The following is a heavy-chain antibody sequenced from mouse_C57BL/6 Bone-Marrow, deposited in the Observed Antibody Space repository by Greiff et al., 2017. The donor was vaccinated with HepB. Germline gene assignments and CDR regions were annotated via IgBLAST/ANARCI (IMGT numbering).Heavy chain of an antibody. V-gene: IGHV5-6*01. CDR3: ARISTVVATEY. D-gene: IGHD1-1*01. J-gene: IGHJ2*01. CDR2: ISSGGSYT. CDR1: GFTFSSYG. Sequence: VQLQQSGGDLVKPGGSLKLSCAASGFTFSSYGMSWVRQTPDKRLEWVATISSGGSYTYYPDSVKGRFTISRDNAKNTLYLQMSSLKSEDTAMYYCARISTVVATEYWGQGTTLTVSS.